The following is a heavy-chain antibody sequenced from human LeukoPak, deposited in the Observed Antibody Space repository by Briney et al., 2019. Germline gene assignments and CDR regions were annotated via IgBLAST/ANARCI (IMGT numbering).Heavy chain of an antibody. CDR2: IYSSGAT. Sequence: PSETLSLTCSVSGGSISGYYWSWIRQPPGKGLEWIGYIYSSGATNYNPSLNSRVTISVDTSKNQFSLKLSSVTAADTAVYYCARGWNGPVFDYWGQGTLVTVSS. CDR3: ARGWNGPVFDY. CDR1: GGSISGYY. V-gene: IGHV4-59*12. D-gene: IGHD1-1*01. J-gene: IGHJ4*02.